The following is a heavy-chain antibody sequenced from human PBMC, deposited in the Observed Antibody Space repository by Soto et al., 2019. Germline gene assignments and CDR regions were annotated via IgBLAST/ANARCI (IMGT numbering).Heavy chain of an antibody. CDR3: ARSHDYSACEFDW. V-gene: IGHV4-30-4*01. J-gene: IGHJ4*02. CDR2: ISYSGTT. CDR1: GDSISSDDYY. D-gene: IGHD4-4*01. Sequence: QVQLQESGPGVVKPSQTLSLTCTVSGDSISSDDYYWSWIRQPPGKGLEWIGYISYSGTTSYNPSHKSRVLFSVETSKKKSSLTLTSVTAADTAVYYSARSHDYSACEFDWWGEGTPAPISS.